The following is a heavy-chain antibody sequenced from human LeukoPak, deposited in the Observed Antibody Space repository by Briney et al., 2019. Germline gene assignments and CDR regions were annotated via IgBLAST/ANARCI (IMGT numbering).Heavy chain of an antibody. CDR3: ARAPYYDILTGYYLDAFDI. J-gene: IGHJ3*02. CDR1: GGSISSYY. Sequence: SETLSLTCTVSGGSISSYYWSWIRQPPGKGLEWIGSIYYSGSTYYNPSLKSRVTISVDTSKNQFSLKLSSVTAADTAVYYCARAPYYDILTGYYLDAFDIWGQGTMVTVSS. V-gene: IGHV4-59*12. D-gene: IGHD3-9*01. CDR2: IYYSGST.